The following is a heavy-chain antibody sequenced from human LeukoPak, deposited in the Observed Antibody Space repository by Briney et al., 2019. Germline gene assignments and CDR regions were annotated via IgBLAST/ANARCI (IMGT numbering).Heavy chain of an antibody. CDR1: GFTFSSYA. J-gene: IGHJ4*02. D-gene: IGHD2-2*01. CDR2: ISGSGGST. V-gene: IGHV3-23*01. CDR3: AKARVVPAAIPRYYFDY. Sequence: GGSLRLSCAASGFTFSSYAMSWVRQAPEKGLEWVSAISGSGGSTYYADSVKGRFTISRDNSKNTLYLQMNSLRAEDTAVYYCAKARVVPAAIPRYYFDYWGQGTLVTVSS.